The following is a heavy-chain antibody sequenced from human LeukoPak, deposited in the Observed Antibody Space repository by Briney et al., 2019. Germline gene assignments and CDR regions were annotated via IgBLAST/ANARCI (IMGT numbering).Heavy chain of an antibody. D-gene: IGHD3-3*01. Sequence: PSETLSLTCTVSGGSISSYYWSWLRQPPGKGLEWIGYIYYSGSTSYNPSLKSRVTISVDTSKNQFSLKLSSVTAADTAVYYCARGGLRFYRSPYYFDYWGQGTLVTVSS. V-gene: IGHV4-59*01. CDR3: ARGGLRFYRSPYYFDY. CDR2: IYYSGST. CDR1: GGSISSYY. J-gene: IGHJ4*02.